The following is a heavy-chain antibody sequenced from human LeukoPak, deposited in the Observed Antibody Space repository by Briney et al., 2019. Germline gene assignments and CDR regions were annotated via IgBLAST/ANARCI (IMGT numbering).Heavy chain of an antibody. CDR2: MNSDGSTI. D-gene: IGHD1-1*01. Sequence: GGSLRLSCAASGFIFSNSWVHWIRQAPGRGLVWVSRMNSDGSTINYGDSAKGRFTTSRDNGKSTLYLQMNSLRAEDTAVYYCARGGNYYLDYWGQGTLVTVPS. J-gene: IGHJ4*02. V-gene: IGHV3-74*01. CDR3: ARGGNYYLDY. CDR1: GFIFSNSW.